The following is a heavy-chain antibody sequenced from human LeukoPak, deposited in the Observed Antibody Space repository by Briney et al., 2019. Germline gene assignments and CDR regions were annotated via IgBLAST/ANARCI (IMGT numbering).Heavy chain of an antibody. V-gene: IGHV4-34*01. D-gene: IGHD6-6*01. CDR1: GGSFSGYY. J-gene: IGHJ4*02. CDR3: ARISVAARRGPDY. CDR2: INHSGST. Sequence: SETLSLTCAVYGGSFSGYYWSWIRQPPGKGLEWIGEINHSGSTNYNPSLKSRVTISVDTSKNQFSLKLSSVTAADTAVYYCARISVAARRGPDYWGQGALVTVSS.